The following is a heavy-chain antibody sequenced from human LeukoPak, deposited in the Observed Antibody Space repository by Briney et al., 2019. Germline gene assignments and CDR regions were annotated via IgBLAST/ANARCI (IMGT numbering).Heavy chain of an antibody. J-gene: IGHJ4*02. CDR2: ISSSGSTI. V-gene: IGHV3-48*04. D-gene: IGHD1-20*01. CDR3: ARELNWNFDY. Sequence: GGSLRLSCAASGFTFSSYAMSWVRQAPGKGLEWVSYISSSGSTIYYADSVKGRFTISRDNAKNSLYLQMNSLRAEDTAVYYCARELNWNFDYWGQGTLVTVSS. CDR1: GFTFSSYA.